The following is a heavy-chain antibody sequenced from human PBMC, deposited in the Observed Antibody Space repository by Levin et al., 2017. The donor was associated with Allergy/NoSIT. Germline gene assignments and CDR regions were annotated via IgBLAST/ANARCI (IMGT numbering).Heavy chain of an antibody. V-gene: IGHV4-61*02. J-gene: IGHJ4*02. CDR1: GGSISSGSYY. CDR2: IYSSGSA. CDR3: ARAEVGSEH. D-gene: IGHD2-15*01. Sequence: SQTLSLTCKVSGGSISSGSYYWSWIRQPAAKGLEWIGRIYSSGSANYNPSLKSRVTLSVDTSQNQFSLKLSSVTAADTAVYYCARAEVGSEHWGQGTLVTVSS.